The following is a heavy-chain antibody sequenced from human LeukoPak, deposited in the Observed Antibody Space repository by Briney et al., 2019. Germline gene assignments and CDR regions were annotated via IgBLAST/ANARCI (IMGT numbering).Heavy chain of an antibody. CDR3: VKQLGYCSDGSCYFPY. CDR1: GFTFSSSA. Sequence: GGSLRLSCAASGFTFSSSAMSWVRQAPGKGLEWVSAISNNGGYTYYADSVQGRFTISRDNSKSTLCLQMNSLRAEDTAVYYCVKQLGYCSDGSCYFPYWGQGTLVTVSS. J-gene: IGHJ4*02. D-gene: IGHD2-15*01. CDR2: ISNNGGYT. V-gene: IGHV3-23*01.